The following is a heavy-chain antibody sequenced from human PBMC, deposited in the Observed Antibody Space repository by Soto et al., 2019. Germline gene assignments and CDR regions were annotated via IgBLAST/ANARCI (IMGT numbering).Heavy chain of an antibody. CDR1: GYTFPSYD. D-gene: IGHD3-22*01. CDR2: MTPNSGNT. CDR3: ARADYYDRSGYLLPCGY. V-gene: IGHV1-8*01. Sequence: QVQLVQSGAEVKKPGASVKVSCKASGYTFPSYDINWVRQATGQGLEWMGWMTPNSGNTGYAQKFQGRVTMTRNTSISTAYMELSSLRSEDTAVYYCARADYYDRSGYLLPCGYWGQGTLVTVSS. J-gene: IGHJ4*02.